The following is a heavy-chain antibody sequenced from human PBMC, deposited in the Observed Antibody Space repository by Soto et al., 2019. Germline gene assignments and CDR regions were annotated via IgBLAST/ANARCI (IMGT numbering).Heavy chain of an antibody. D-gene: IGHD5-18*01. CDR2: ISYDGSNK. V-gene: IGHV3-30*18. Sequence: PGGSLRLSCAASGFTFSSYGMHWVRQAPGKGLEWVAVISYDGSNKYYADSVKGRFTISRDNSKNTLYLQMNSLRAEDTAVYYCAKDRGRYSYGRLDYWGQGTLVTVSS. CDR1: GFTFSSYG. CDR3: AKDRGRYSYGRLDY. J-gene: IGHJ4*02.